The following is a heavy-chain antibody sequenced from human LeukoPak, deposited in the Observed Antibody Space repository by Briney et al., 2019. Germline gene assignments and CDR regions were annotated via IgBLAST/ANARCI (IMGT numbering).Heavy chain of an antibody. CDR3: ARHLRSMVRGVITTYYYYGMDV. V-gene: IGHV4-59*08. Sequence: LETLSLTCTVSGGSISSYYWSWIRQPPGKGLEWIGYIYYSGSTNYNPSLKSRVTISVDTSKNQFSLKLSSVTAADTAVYYCARHLRSMVRGVITTYYYYGMDVWGQGTTVTVSS. CDR1: GGSISSYY. D-gene: IGHD3-10*01. J-gene: IGHJ6*02. CDR2: IYYSGST.